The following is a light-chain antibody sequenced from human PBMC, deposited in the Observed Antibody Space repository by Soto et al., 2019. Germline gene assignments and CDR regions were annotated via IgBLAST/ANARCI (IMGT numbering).Light chain of an antibody. CDR1: SSNIGAGFD. J-gene: IGLJ1*01. CDR3: HSYDNSLSSYV. V-gene: IGLV1-40*01. Sequence: QPVLTQPPSMSGAPGQRVTISCTGSSSNIGAGFDVHWYQHLPGTAPKVLIYRNSNRPSGVPDRFSGSKSGTSASLAITGLQAEDEADYYCHSYDNSLSSYVFGTGTKVTVL. CDR2: RNS.